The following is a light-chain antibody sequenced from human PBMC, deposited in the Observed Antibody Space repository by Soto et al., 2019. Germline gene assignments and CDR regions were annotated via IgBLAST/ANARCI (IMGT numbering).Light chain of an antibody. Sequence: EIVLTQSPATLSLSPGEKTNLSCRASQSVSNYLAWYQQKPGQAPRLLIYDASNRATGIPARFSGSGSGTDFTLTISSLEPEDFAVYYCQQRSNWPPLTFGGGTKVDIK. CDR2: DAS. CDR3: QQRSNWPPLT. CDR1: QSVSNY. V-gene: IGKV3-11*01. J-gene: IGKJ4*01.